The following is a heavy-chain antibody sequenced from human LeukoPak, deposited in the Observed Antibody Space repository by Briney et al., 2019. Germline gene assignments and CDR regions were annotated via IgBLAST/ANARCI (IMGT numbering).Heavy chain of an antibody. CDR1: GFTFSTYW. Sequence: GGSLRLSCAASGFTFSTYWMGWVRQAPGKGLEWVAKIKPDGSEKDHVDSVKGRFTISRDNAKNSLYLQLNSLRAEDTAVYYCARAWSYYYDSSGYYYFDYWGQGTLVTVSS. CDR2: IKPDGSEK. D-gene: IGHD3-22*01. J-gene: IGHJ4*02. V-gene: IGHV3-7*01. CDR3: ARAWSYYYDSSGYYYFDY.